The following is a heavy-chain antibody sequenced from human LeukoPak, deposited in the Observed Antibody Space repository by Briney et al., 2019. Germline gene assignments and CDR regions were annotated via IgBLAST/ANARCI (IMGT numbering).Heavy chain of an antibody. V-gene: IGHV4-59*01. J-gene: IGHJ4*02. CDR3: ARLDTGYIDY. CDR2: IYYSGST. CDR1: GGSFSGYY. D-gene: IGHD1-14*01. Sequence: SETLSLTCAVYGGSFSGYYWSWIRQPPGKGLEWIGYIYYSGSTNYNPSLKSRVTISVDTSKNQFSLKLSSVTAADTAVYYCARLDTGYIDYWGQGTLVTVSS.